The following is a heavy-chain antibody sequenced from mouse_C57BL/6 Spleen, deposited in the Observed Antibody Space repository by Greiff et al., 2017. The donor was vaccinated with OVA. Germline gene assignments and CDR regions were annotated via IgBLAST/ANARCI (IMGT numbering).Heavy chain of an antibody. V-gene: IGHV1-76*01. CDR3: ARYDGYYVGY. J-gene: IGHJ2*01. CDR1: GYTFTDYY. CDR2: IYPGSGNT. Sequence: VKLMESGAELVRPGASVKLSCKASGYTFTDYYINWVKQRPGQGLEWIARIYPGSGNTYYNEKFKGKATLTAEKSSSTAYMQLSSLTSEDSAVYFCARYDGYYVGYWGQGTTLTVSS. D-gene: IGHD2-3*01.